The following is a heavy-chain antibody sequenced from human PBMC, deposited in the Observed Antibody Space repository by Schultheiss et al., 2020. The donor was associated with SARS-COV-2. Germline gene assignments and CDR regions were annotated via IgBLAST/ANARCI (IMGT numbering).Heavy chain of an antibody. CDR3: ARDEVAGPYYYYYGMDV. CDR1: GFTFSSYA. V-gene: IGHV3-30*11. D-gene: IGHD6-19*01. CDR2: ISYDGSNK. J-gene: IGHJ6*02. Sequence: GESLKIPCAASGFTFSSYAMHWVRQAPGKGLEWVAVISYDGSNKYYADSVKGRFTISRDNSKNTLYLQMNSLRAEDTAVYYCARDEVAGPYYYYYGMDVWCQGTTITVAS.